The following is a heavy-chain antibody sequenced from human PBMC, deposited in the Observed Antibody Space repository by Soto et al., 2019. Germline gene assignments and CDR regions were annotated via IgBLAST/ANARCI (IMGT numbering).Heavy chain of an antibody. J-gene: IGHJ4*02. V-gene: IGHV4-39*01. Sequence: SETLSLTCTVSGGSISTSAYYWSWIRQSPGKELEWIATIYYSGITYYNPSLRSRVTVSVDTSKNQFSLRLSSVTAADTAVFYCARQRDCGGGSCDFDFWGKGSVVTVSA. CDR1: GGSISTSAYY. CDR3: ARQRDCGGGSCDFDF. D-gene: IGHD2-15*01. CDR2: IYYSGIT.